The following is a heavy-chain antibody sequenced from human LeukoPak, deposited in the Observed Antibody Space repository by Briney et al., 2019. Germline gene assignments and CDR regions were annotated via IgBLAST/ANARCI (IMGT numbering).Heavy chain of an antibody. CDR3: ARDGVPAAMQYFQH. V-gene: IGHV1-18*01. CDR1: GYTFTSYG. CDR2: ISAYNGNT. D-gene: IGHD2-2*01. J-gene: IGHJ1*01. Sequence: ASVKVSCKASGYTFTSYGISWVRQAPGQGLEWMGWISAYNGNTNYAQKLQGRVTMATDTSTSTAYMELRSLRSDDTAVFYCARDGVPAAMQYFQHWGQGTLVTVSS.